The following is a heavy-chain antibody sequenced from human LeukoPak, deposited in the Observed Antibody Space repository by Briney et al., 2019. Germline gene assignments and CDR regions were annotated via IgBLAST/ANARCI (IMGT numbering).Heavy chain of an antibody. J-gene: IGHJ4*02. Sequence: SETLSLTCTVSVGSISSRSYYWGWIRQPPGKGLEWIGSIYYSGSPYYNASLKSRVTISVDTCKNQFSLKLRSVTAADKAVYYCSLYSSSWYESKAGFDYWGQGTLVTVSS. D-gene: IGHD6-13*01. CDR3: SLYSSSWYESKAGFDY. V-gene: IGHV4-39*01. CDR1: VGSISSRSYY. CDR2: IYYSGSP.